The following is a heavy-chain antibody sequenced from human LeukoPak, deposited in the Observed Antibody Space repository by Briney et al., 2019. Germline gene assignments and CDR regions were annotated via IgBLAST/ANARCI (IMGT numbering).Heavy chain of an antibody. CDR1: GFTFDDYA. Sequence: PGGSLRLSCAASGFTFDDYAMHWVRQAPGKGLEWVSGISWNSGSIGYADSVKGRFTISGDNAKNSLYLQMNSLRAEDTALYYCARLRDDVRVAVAGGFDYWGQGTLVTVSS. J-gene: IGHJ4*02. CDR2: ISWNSGSI. V-gene: IGHV3-9*01. CDR3: ARLRDDVRVAVAGGFDY. D-gene: IGHD6-19*01.